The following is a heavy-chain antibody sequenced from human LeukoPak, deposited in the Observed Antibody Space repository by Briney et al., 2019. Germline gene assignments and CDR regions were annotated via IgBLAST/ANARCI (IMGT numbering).Heavy chain of an antibody. J-gene: IGHJ3*02. CDR3: ARWWTDAFDI. CDR2: ISSNGGST. V-gene: IGHV3-64*01. CDR1: GFTFSSYA. Sequence: GGSLRLSCAASGFTFSSYAMSWVRQAPGKGLEYVSAISSNGGSTYYANSVKGRFTISRDNSKNTLYLQMGSLRAEDMAVYYCARWWTDAFDIWGQGTMVTVSS. D-gene: IGHD2-15*01.